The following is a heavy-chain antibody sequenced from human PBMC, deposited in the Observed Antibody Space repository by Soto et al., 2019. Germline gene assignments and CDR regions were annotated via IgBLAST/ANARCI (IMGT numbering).Heavy chain of an antibody. V-gene: IGHV1-18*04. J-gene: IGHJ5*02. Sequence: ASVKVSCKASGYTFTSYALSWVRHAPGQGLEWMGWISTYNGNTNYAQNLQGRVTMTTDISTNTAYMELRSLRSDDTAVYYCARVVGGIPVAGSWNWFDPWVQGTMVAV. CDR2: ISTYNGNT. CDR1: GYTFTSYA. CDR3: ARVVGGIPVAGSWNWFDP. D-gene: IGHD6-19*01.